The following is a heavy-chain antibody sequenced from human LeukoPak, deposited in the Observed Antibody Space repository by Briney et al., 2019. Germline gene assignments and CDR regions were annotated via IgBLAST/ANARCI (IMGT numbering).Heavy chain of an antibody. Sequence: PGGSLRLSCAASGFTFDDYAMHWVRQGPGKSLEWVAGITWNSDTIGYGDSVKGRFTISRDNAKNSLYLLMNSLGPDDTASYYCARVGVARSSGSGSYLWYLDYWGQGALVTVSS. CDR3: ARVGVARSSGSGSYLWYLDY. V-gene: IGHV3-9*01. CDR2: ITWNSDTI. J-gene: IGHJ4*02. D-gene: IGHD3-10*01. CDR1: GFTFDDYA.